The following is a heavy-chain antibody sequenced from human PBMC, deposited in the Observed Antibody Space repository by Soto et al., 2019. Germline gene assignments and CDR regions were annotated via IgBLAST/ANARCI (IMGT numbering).Heavy chain of an antibody. CDR2: IVVGSGNT. CDR1: GFTFTSSA. J-gene: IGHJ5*02. Sequence: QMQLVQSGPEVKKPGTSVMVSCKASGFTFTSSAVQWVRQARGQRLEWIGWIVVGSGNTNYAQKFQERVTITRDMSTSTAYMELSSLRSEDTAVYYCAAEAWYGDGYWFDPWGQGTLVTVSS. V-gene: IGHV1-58*01. D-gene: IGHD4-17*01. CDR3: AAEAWYGDGYWFDP.